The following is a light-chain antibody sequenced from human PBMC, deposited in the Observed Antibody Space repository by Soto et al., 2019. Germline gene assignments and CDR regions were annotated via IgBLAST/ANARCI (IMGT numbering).Light chain of an antibody. CDR2: GNS. J-gene: IGLJ1*01. CDR1: SSNIGAGYD. V-gene: IGLV1-40*01. CDR3: QSYDSSLSGYV. Sequence: QSVLTQPPSVSGAPGQRVTISCTGSSSNIGAGYDVHWYQQLPGTAPKLLIYGNSNRPSGVPDRFSGSKSGTSASLAITGLQAEDEADYYCQSYDSSLSGYVFGPGTKVPV.